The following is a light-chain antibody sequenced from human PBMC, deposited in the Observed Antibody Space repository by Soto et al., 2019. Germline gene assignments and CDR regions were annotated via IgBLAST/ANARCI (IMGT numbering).Light chain of an antibody. CDR3: QQRSDWPWT. V-gene: IGKV3-11*01. CDR1: ESVTDY. CDR2: DVS. Sequence: EIVLAQSPAPLSLSPGARGTLSCRASESVTDYLAWYQQKPGQAPRLLVYDVSNRAAGIPTRFSGGGSGTDFTLTISNVEPEDFAVYYCQQRSDWPWTFGQGTKVDIK. J-gene: IGKJ1*01.